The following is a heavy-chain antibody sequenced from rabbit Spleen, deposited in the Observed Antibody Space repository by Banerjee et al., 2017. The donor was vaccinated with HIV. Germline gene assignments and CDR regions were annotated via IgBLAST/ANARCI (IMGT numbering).Heavy chain of an antibody. CDR1: GFSFSNKAV. V-gene: IGHV1S45*01. J-gene: IGHJ4*01. D-gene: IGHD2-1*01. CDR2: IYAAGVSDT. Sequence: QEQLVESGGGLVKPEGSLKLSCTAYGFSFSNKAVMCWVRQAPGKGLEWIACIYAAGVSDTAHANWATGRFSVSKTSSTTVTLQMTSLTAADTATYFCARGVYDDYDTYYFDLWGPGTLVTVS. CDR3: ARGVYDDYDTYYFDL.